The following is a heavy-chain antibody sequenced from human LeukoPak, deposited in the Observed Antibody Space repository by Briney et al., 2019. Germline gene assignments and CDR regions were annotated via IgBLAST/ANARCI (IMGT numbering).Heavy chain of an antibody. CDR1: GGSISSGSYY. D-gene: IGHD3-16*01. Sequence: SETLSLTCTVSGGSISSGSYYWSWIRQPAGKGLEWIGRIYTSGSTNYNPSLKSRVTISVDTPKNQFSLKLSSVTAADTAVYYCVRAFGFPDAFDIWGQGTMVTVSS. J-gene: IGHJ3*02. CDR3: VRAFGFPDAFDI. V-gene: IGHV4-61*02. CDR2: IYTSGST.